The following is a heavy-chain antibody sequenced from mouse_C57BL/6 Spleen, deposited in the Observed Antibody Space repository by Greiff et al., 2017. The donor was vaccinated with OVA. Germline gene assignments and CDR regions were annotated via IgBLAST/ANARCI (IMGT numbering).Heavy chain of an antibody. CDR3: ARVEDGYYGYFDV. V-gene: IGHV5-16*01. CDR2: INYDGSST. D-gene: IGHD2-3*01. CDR1: GFTFSDYY. J-gene: IGHJ1*03. Sequence: EVHLVESEGGLVQPGSSMKLSCTASGFTFSDYYMAWVRQVPEKGLEWVANINYDGSSTYYLDSLKSRFIISRDNAKNILYLQMSSLKSEDTATYYCARVEDGYYGYFDVWGTGTTVTVSS.